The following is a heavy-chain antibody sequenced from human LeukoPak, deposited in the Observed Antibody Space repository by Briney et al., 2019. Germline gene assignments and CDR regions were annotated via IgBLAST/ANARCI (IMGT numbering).Heavy chain of an antibody. CDR1: GFSLSTYW. Sequence: GGSLRLSCAASGFSLSTYWMHWVRQPPGKGLVWAAHLHSDGISTTYADSVRGRFTISRDNAKNTLYLQMNSLRVDDTAVYYCARGYGSGSYFFDYWGQGTLVTVSS. J-gene: IGHJ4*02. CDR2: LHSDGIST. D-gene: IGHD3-10*01. CDR3: ARGYGSGSYFFDY. V-gene: IGHV3-74*01.